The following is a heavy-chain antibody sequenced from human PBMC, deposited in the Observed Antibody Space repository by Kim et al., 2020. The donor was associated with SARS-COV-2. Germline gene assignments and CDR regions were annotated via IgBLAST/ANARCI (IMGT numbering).Heavy chain of an antibody. CDR2: IHHSGVT. CDR3: VRDVGRVTSSMDYFDF. J-gene: IGHJ4*02. D-gene: IGHD2-21*02. Sequence: SETLSLTCTVSGDSLITSDKYWGWIRQAPGKGLEWIGNIHHSGVTYYNPSLESRPIISVDTSKNQFSLRLFSVTAADTAVYFCVRDVGRVTSSMDYFDFWAQRNLLTVSS. CDR1: GDSLITSDKY. V-gene: IGHV4-39*07.